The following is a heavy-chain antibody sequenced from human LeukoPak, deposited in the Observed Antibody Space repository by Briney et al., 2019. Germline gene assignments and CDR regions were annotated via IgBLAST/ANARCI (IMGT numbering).Heavy chain of an antibody. CDR1: GGSVSPYY. V-gene: IGHV4-59*02. D-gene: IGHD2-15*01. Sequence: TSETLSLTCTVSGGSVSPYYWSWIRQPPGKGLEWIGYIYYSGSTDYNPSLKSRVTISVDTSKNQFSLKLSSVTAADTAVYYCARSIPNSGGSCCWYYFDYWGQGTLVTVSS. J-gene: IGHJ4*02. CDR2: IYYSGST. CDR3: ARSIPNSGGSCCWYYFDY.